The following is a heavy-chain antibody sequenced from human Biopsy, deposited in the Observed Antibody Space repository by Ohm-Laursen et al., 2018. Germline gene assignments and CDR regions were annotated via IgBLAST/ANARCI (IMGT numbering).Heavy chain of an antibody. CDR2: IIPMSRTP. CDR1: GGSFSMDA. D-gene: IGHD1-26*01. V-gene: IGHV1-69*01. J-gene: IGHJ6*02. CDR3: ASPNSGTYDV. Sequence: SSVKVSCKTSGGSFSMDAFSWMRQVPGQGLEWMGLIIPMSRTPDYAQKFQGRVTFTADESTSTVYMELTSLTSDDTAVYYCASPNSGTYDVWGQGTTVTVSS.